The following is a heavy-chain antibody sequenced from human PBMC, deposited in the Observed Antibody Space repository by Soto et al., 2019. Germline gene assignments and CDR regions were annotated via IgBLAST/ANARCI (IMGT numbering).Heavy chain of an antibody. CDR1: GYTFTSYA. Sequence: QVQLVQSGAEVTKPGASVKVSCKASGYTFTSYAMHWVRQAPGQRLEGMGWINAGNGNTKYSQKLQGRVTTTRDTSASTAYMELSSLRSEDTAVYDCDSGYFSPGSTDYWGQGPLVTVSS. CDR2: INAGNGNT. D-gene: IGHD3-22*01. CDR3: DSGYFSPGSTDY. V-gene: IGHV1-3*01. J-gene: IGHJ4*02.